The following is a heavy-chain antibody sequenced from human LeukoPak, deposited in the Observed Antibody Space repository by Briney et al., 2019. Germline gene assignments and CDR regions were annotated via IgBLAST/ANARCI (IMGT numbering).Heavy chain of an antibody. Sequence: GGSLRLSCAASGFTFSDYYMNWIRQAPGKGLEWVSYISDSGTIIYYADSLKGRFTISRDTSKNTLYLQMNSLRAEDTAIYSCARVGDISEGAFDFWGQGTMVTVSS. D-gene: IGHD2-21*02. CDR2: ISDSGTII. J-gene: IGHJ3*01. V-gene: IGHV3-11*04. CDR1: GFTFSDYY. CDR3: ARVGDISEGAFDF.